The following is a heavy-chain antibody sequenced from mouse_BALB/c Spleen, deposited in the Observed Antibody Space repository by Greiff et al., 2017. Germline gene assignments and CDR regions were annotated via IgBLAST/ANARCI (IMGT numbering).Heavy chain of an antibody. V-gene: IGHV5-4*02. CDR3: ARDNTATAWFAY. Sequence: EVQGVESGGGLVKPGGSLKLSCAASGFTFSDYYMYWVRQTPEKRLEWVATISDGGSYTYYPDSVKGRFTISRDNAKNNLYLQMSSLKSEDTAMYYCARDNTATAWFAYWGQGTLVTVSA. CDR2: ISDGGSYT. D-gene: IGHD1-2*01. CDR1: GFTFSDYY. J-gene: IGHJ3*01.